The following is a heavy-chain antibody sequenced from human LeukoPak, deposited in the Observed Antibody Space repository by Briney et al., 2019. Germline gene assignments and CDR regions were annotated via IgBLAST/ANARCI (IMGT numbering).Heavy chain of an antibody. Sequence: SETLSLTCTVSGGSISSYYWSWIRQPPGKGLEWIGYIYYSGSTNYNPSLKSRVTISVDTSKNQFSLKLSSVTAADTAVYYCAREEYSYQVSELYYYYGMDVWGQGTTVTVSS. V-gene: IGHV4-59*01. CDR3: AREEYSYQVSELYYYYGMDV. J-gene: IGHJ6*02. CDR1: GGSISSYY. CDR2: IYYSGST. D-gene: IGHD5-18*01.